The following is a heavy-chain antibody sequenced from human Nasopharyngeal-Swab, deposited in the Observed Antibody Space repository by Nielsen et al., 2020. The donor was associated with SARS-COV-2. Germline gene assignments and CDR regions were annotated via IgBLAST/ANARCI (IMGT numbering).Heavy chain of an antibody. V-gene: IGHV3-53*05. CDR1: GFTVSSNY. D-gene: IGHD3-10*01. Sequence: GESLKISCAASGFTVSSNYMSWVRQAPGKGLEWVSVIYSGGSTYYADSVKGRFTISRDNSKNTLYLQMNSLRAEDTAVYYCAKDHYGSGSPIDYWGQGTLVTVSS. CDR3: AKDHYGSGSPIDY. CDR2: IYSGGST. J-gene: IGHJ4*02.